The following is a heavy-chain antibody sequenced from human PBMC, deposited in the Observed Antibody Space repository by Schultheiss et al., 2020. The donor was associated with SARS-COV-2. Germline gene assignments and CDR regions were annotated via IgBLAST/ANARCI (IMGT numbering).Heavy chain of an antibody. D-gene: IGHD4-17*01. CDR3: AKPINYGDLFDY. CDR2: ISYDGSNK. CDR1: GFTFSSYG. Sequence: GGSLRLSCAASGFTFSSYGMHWVRQAPGKGLEWVAVISYDGSNKYYADSVKGRFTISRDNSKNSLYLQMNSLRAEDTAVYYCAKPINYGDLFDYWGQGTLVTVSS. J-gene: IGHJ4*02. V-gene: IGHV3-30*18.